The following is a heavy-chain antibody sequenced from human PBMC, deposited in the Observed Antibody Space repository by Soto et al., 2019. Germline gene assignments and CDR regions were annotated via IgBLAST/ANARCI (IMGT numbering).Heavy chain of an antibody. CDR3: ARGTAARLIPDWFDP. J-gene: IGHJ5*02. D-gene: IGHD6-6*01. V-gene: IGHV3-21*01. Sequence: KPGGSLRLSCAASGFTFSSYSMNWVRQAPGKGLEWVSSISSSSSYIYYADSVKGRFTISRDNAKNSLYLQMNSLRAEDTAVYYCARGTAARLIPDWFDPWGQGTLVTVSS. CDR2: ISSSSSYI. CDR1: GFTFSSYS.